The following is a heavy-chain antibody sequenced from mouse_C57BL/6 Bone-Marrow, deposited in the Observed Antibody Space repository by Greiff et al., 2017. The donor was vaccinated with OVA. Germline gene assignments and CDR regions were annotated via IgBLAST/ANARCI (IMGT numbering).Heavy chain of an antibody. D-gene: IGHD1-1*01. CDR1: GFTFSSYG. V-gene: IGHV5-6*01. Sequence: EVMLVESGGDLVKPGGSLKLSCAASGFTFSSYGMSWVRQTPDKRLEWVATISSGGSYTYYPDSVKGRFTISRDNAKNTLYLQMSSLKSEDTAMYCCARSYYYGSPWFAYWGQGTLVTVSA. CDR3: ARSYYYGSPWFAY. CDR2: ISSGGSYT. J-gene: IGHJ3*01.